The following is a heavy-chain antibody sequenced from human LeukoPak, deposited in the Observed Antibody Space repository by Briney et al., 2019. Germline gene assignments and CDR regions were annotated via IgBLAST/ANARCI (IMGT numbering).Heavy chain of an antibody. Sequence: SETLSLTCTVSGGSISSGDYYWSWIRQPPGKGLEWIGYIYYSGSTYYNPSLKSRVTISVDTSKNQFSLKLSSVTAADTAVYYCARVPDDSSGPFDYWGQGTLVTVSS. CDR2: IYYSGST. CDR1: GGSISSGDYY. V-gene: IGHV4-30-4*01. CDR3: ARVPDDSSGPFDY. J-gene: IGHJ4*02. D-gene: IGHD3-22*01.